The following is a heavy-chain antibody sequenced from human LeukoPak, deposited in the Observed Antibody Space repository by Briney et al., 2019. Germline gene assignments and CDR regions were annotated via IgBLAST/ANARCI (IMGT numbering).Heavy chain of an antibody. CDR1: GYTFGSYW. CDR3: VRDNGGEHL. Sequence: GSLRLSCAASGYTFGSYWMYWVRQAPGKGLVWVSRINNDGSSTIYADSVKGRFTISRDNAKNTLYLQMNSPRDDDTAVYYCVRDNGGEHLWGQGTLVTVSS. CDR2: INNDGSST. D-gene: IGHD3-16*01. J-gene: IGHJ4*02. V-gene: IGHV3-74*01.